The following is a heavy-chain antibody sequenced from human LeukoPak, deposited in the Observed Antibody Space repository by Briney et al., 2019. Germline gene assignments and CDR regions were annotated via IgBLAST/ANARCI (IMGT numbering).Heavy chain of an antibody. D-gene: IGHD4-17*01. Sequence: WASVKVSCKASGGTFSSYAISWVRQAPGQGLEWMGGIIPIFGTANYAQKFQGRVTITADESTSTAYMELSSLRSEDTAVYYCARCPSYGDYYMDVWGKGTTVTVSS. J-gene: IGHJ6*03. V-gene: IGHV1-69*01. CDR1: GGTFSSYA. CDR2: IIPIFGTA. CDR3: ARCPSYGDYYMDV.